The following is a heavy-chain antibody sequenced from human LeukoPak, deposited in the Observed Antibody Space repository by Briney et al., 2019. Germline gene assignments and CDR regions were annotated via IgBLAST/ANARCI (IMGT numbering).Heavy chain of an antibody. CDR1: GYTISSGYY. CDR3: ARAVVAASPHFDY. Sequence: SETLSLTCTVSGYTISSGYYWDWIRQPPGKGLEWIGSIYHSGSTYYNPSLKSRVTISVDTSKNQFSLRLSSVTAADTAVFYCARAVVAASPHFDYWGQGTLVTVSS. J-gene: IGHJ4*02. V-gene: IGHV4-38-2*02. CDR2: IYHSGST. D-gene: IGHD2-15*01.